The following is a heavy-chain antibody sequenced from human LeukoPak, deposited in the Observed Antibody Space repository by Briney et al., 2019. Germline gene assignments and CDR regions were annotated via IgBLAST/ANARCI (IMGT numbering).Heavy chain of an antibody. V-gene: IGHV3-23*01. J-gene: IGHJ4*02. CDR1: GFTFSSSA. Sequence: GGSLRLSCAASGFTFSSSAMTWVRQAPGKGVEWVSHISGSGGSTYYADSVKGRFTISRDNSKNTLYLQMNSLRAEDTAVYYCAKADSSSWARAYWGQGTLVTVSS. CDR3: AKADSSSWARAY. CDR2: ISGSGGST. D-gene: IGHD6-13*01.